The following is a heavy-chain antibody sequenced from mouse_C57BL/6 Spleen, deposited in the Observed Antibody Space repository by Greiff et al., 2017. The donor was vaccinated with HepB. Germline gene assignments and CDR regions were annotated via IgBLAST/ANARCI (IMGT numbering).Heavy chain of an antibody. Sequence: EVQLQQSGAELVKPGASVKLSCTASGFNIKDYYMHWVKQRTEQGLEWIGRIDPEDGDTKYAPKFQGKATITADTSSNTAYLQLSSLTSEDTAVYDCARSVTVSDFDYWGQGTTLTVSS. V-gene: IGHV14-2*01. CDR3: ARSVTVSDFDY. CDR1: GFNIKDYY. J-gene: IGHJ2*01. CDR2: IDPEDGDT. D-gene: IGHD2-1*01.